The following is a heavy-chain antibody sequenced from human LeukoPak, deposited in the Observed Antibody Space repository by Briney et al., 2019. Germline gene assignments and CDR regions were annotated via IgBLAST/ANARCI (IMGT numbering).Heavy chain of an antibody. CDR2: INWNGGST. CDR3: AKSGGRSPIYY. V-gene: IGHV3-20*04. J-gene: IGHJ4*02. CDR1: GFTFDDYG. D-gene: IGHD1-26*01. Sequence: GGSLRLSCVASGFTFDDYGMSWVRQAPGKGLEWVSGINWNGGSTGYADSVKGRFTISRDNAKNSLYLRMNSLRAEDTALYYCAKSGGRSPIYYWGQGTLVTVSS.